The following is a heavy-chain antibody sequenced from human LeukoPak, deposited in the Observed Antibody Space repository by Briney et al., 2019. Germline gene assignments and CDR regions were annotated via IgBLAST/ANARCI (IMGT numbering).Heavy chain of an antibody. Sequence: GASVKVSCKASGYTFTSYAMNWVRQAPGQGLEWMGWINTNTGNPTYAQGFTGRFVFSLDTSVSTAYLQISSLKAEDTAVYYCARDRLASLTGYPNWFDPWGQGTLVTVSS. D-gene: IGHD3-9*01. J-gene: IGHJ5*02. CDR1: GYTFTSYA. CDR2: INTNTGNP. CDR3: ARDRLASLTGYPNWFDP. V-gene: IGHV7-4-1*02.